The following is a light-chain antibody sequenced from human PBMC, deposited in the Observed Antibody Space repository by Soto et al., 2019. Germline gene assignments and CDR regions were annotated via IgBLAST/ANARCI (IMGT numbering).Light chain of an antibody. J-gene: IGKJ5*01. CDR3: QQRYSWPIT. V-gene: IGKV3-11*01. Sequence: EIVLTQSPATLSLSPGERATLSCRASQSVRDSLIWYQQKPGQAPRRLINDVSNRSTGIPARFSGSGSGTDFTVTISSLEPEDVAVYYCQQRYSWPITFGQGTRLEIK. CDR2: DVS. CDR1: QSVRDS.